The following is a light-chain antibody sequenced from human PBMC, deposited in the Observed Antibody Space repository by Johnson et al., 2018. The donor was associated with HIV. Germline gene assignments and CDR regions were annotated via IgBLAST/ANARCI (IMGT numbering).Light chain of an antibody. V-gene: IGLV1-51*01. CDR2: DNS. Sequence: QSVLTQPPSVSAAPGQKVTISCSGSSSNIGNNYVSWYQQLPGTAPKLLIYDNSKRPSGIPDRFSGSKSGTSATLVITGLQTGDEADYHCATWDSSLSVDVFGTGTKVTVL. J-gene: IGLJ1*01. CDR3: ATWDSSLSVDV. CDR1: SSNIGNNY.